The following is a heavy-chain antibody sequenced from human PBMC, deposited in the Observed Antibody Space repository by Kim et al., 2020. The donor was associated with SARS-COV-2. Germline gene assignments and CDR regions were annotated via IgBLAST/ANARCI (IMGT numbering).Heavy chain of an antibody. J-gene: IGHJ5*02. D-gene: IGHD3-10*01. Sequence: GGSLRLSCAASGFTFSSYWMHWVRQAPGKGLVWVSRINSDGSSTSYADSVKGRFTISRDNAKNTLYLQMNSLRAEDTAVYYCARGAELLLWFGELSWYNWFDPWGQGTLVTVSS. CDR2: INSDGSST. CDR1: GFTFSSYW. CDR3: ARGAELLLWFGELSWYNWFDP. V-gene: IGHV3-74*01.